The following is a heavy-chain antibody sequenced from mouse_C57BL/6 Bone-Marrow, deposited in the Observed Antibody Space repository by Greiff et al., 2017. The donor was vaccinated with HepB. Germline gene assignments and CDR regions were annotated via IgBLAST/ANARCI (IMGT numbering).Heavy chain of an antibody. D-gene: IGHD1-1*01. CDR2: IDPENGDT. CDR3: TLTTVVATPFDY. CDR1: GFNIKDDY. V-gene: IGHV14-4*01. Sequence: VQLQQSGAELVRPGASVKLSCTASGFNIKDDYMHWVKQRPEQGLEWIGWIDPENGDTEYASKFQGKATITADTSSNTAYLQLSSLTSEDTAVYYCTLTTVVATPFDYWGQGTTRTGSS. J-gene: IGHJ2*01.